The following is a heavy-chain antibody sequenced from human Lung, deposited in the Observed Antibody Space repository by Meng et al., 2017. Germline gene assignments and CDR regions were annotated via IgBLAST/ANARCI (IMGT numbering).Heavy chain of an antibody. J-gene: IGHJ4*02. CDR1: GVSLSTSGVG. D-gene: IGHD3-10*01. Sequence: HITLVEFGPPLVKPTQPLPLTCPFSGVSLSTSGVGGGWIRQPPGKALEWLALIYWDDDKRYSPSLKSRLTITKDTSKNQVVLTMTNMDPVDTATYYCAHSPSTYGSGSYIFDNWGQGTLVTVSS. CDR3: AHSPSTYGSGSYIFDN. CDR2: IYWDDDK. V-gene: IGHV2-5*02.